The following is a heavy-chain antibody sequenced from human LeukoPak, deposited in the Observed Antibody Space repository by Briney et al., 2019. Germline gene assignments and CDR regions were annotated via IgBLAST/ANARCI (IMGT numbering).Heavy chain of an antibody. CDR2: ISYDGSNK. CDR3: ARDYSGSYYPYFDY. V-gene: IGHV3-30-3*01. D-gene: IGHD1-26*01. CDR1: GFTFSSYA. Sequence: GRSLRLSCAASGFTFSSYATHRVRQAPGKGLEWVAVISYDGSNKYYADSVKGRFTISRDNSKNTLYLQMNSLRAEDTAVYYCARDYSGSYYPYFDYWGQGTLVTVSS. J-gene: IGHJ4*02.